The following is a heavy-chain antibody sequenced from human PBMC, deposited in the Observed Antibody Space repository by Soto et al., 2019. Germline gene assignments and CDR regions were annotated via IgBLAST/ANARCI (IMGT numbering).Heavy chain of an antibody. J-gene: IGHJ6*02. D-gene: IGHD6-13*01. CDR2: ISAYNGNT. CDR3: ARDSSSSWSAYYYYGMDV. CDR1: GYTFTSYG. Sequence: ASVKVSCKASGYTFTSYGISWVRQAPGQGLEWMGWISAYNGNTNYAQKLQGRVTMTTDTSTSTAYMELRSLRSDDTAVYYCARDSSSSWSAYYYYGMDVWGQGTTVTVSS. V-gene: IGHV1-18*01.